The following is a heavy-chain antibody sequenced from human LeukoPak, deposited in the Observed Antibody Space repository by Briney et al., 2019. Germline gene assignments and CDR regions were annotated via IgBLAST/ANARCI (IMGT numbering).Heavy chain of an antibody. CDR1: GGSISSYY. CDR2: IYYSGST. D-gene: IGHD3-3*01. Sequence: SETLSLTCTVSGGSISSYYSRWIRQPPGKGLEWIGYIYYSGSTNYNPSLKSRVTISVDTSKNQFSLKLSSVTAADTAVYYCARGVVSHYYYYYYMDVWGKGTTVTVSS. J-gene: IGHJ6*03. CDR3: ARGVVSHYYYYYYMDV. V-gene: IGHV4-59*01.